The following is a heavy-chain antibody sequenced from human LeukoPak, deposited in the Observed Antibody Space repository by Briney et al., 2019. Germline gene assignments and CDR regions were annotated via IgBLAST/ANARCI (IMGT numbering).Heavy chain of an antibody. CDR2: ITGDGGTT. CDR1: GFTFGDYT. V-gene: IGHV3-43*02. D-gene: IGHD3-3*01. Sequence: GGSLRLSCAASGFTFGDYTMHWFRQPPGRGLQWVSLITGDGGTTSYAGSVKGRFTISRDNSKNSLYLHMNSLRNEDTALYYCAKGHFGAGHYWGQGTLVTVSS. J-gene: IGHJ4*02. CDR3: AKGHFGAGHY.